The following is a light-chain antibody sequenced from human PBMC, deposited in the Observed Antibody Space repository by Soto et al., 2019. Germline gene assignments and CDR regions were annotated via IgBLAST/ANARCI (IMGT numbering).Light chain of an antibody. J-gene: IGKJ1*01. V-gene: IGKV3-15*01. CDR2: EAS. CDR3: LQYNSWPPT. Sequence: ETVMTQSPGTLSVSPGETATVSCTASQSVSRDLAWYQQKRDQAPRLLIYEASTRATGLPARFSGSGSGTEFTLTISSLQSEDFAFYFCLQYNSWPPTCGQGTKGDIK. CDR1: QSVSRD.